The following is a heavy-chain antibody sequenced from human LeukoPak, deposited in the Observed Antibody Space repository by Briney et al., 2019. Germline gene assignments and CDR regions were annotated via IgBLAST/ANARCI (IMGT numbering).Heavy chain of an antibody. V-gene: IGHV4-59*01. CDR3: ARDRGSGWYEFNY. CDR2: IYYSGST. J-gene: IGHJ4*02. D-gene: IGHD6-19*01. CDR1: GGSISSYY. Sequence: SETLSLTCTVSGGSISSYYWSWIRQPPGKGLEWIGYIYYSGSTNYNPSLKSRVTISVDTSKNQFSLKLSSVTAADTAVYYCARDRGSGWYEFNYWGQGTPVTVSS.